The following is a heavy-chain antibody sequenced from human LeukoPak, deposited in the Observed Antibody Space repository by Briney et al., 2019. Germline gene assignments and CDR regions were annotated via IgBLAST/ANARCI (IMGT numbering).Heavy chain of an antibody. CDR2: IYYSGST. J-gene: IGHJ6*03. CDR1: GGSISSGSYY. V-gene: IGHV4-39*07. CDR3: ARDSVRYYYYYMDV. Sequence: SETLSFTCTVSGGSISSGSYYWGWIRQPPGKGLEWIGSIYYSGSTYYNPSLKSRVTISVDTSKNQFSLKLSSVTAADTAVYYCARDSVRYYYYYMDVWGKGTTVTVSS.